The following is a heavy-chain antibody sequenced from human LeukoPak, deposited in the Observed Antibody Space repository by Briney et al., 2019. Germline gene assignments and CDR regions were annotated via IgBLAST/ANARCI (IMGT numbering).Heavy chain of an antibody. CDR2: ISYDGSNK. Sequence: GGSLRLSCAASGFTFSSYGMHWVRQAPGKGLEWVAFISYDGSNKYYADSVKGRFTISRDNSKNTLYLQMNNLRADDTAVYYCARDPRSRRDYDSSGYYGGCGYWGQGTLVTVSS. J-gene: IGHJ4*02. V-gene: IGHV3-30*03. D-gene: IGHD3-22*01. CDR3: ARDPRSRRDYDSSGYYGGCGY. CDR1: GFTFSSYG.